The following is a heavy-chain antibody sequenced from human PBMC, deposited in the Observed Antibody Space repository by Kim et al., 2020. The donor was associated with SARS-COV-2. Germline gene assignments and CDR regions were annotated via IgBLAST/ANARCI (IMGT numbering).Heavy chain of an antibody. D-gene: IGHD5-18*01. CDR3: ARGEAAMGPGGSRI. V-gene: IGHV1-8*01. CDR2: MNPNSGNT. CDR1: GYTFTSYD. J-gene: IGHJ4*02. Sequence: ASVKVSCKASGYTFTSYDINWVRQATGQGLEWMGWMNPNSGNTGYAQKFQGRVTMTRNTSISAAYMELSSLRSEDTAVYYCARGEAAMGPGGSRIWGQGTLVTVSS.